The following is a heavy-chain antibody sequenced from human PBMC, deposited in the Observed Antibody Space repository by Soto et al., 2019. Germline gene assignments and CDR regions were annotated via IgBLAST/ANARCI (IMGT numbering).Heavy chain of an antibody. J-gene: IGHJ4*02. Sequence: PGGSLRLSCAASGFTFSSYAMHWVRQAPGKGLEWVAVISYDGSNKYYADSVKGRFTISRDNSKNTLYLQMNSLRAEDTAVYYCPTPLRFGELLYDLHYWGQATLVTVSS. V-gene: IGHV3-30-3*01. CDR3: PTPLRFGELLYDLHY. D-gene: IGHD3-10*01. CDR2: ISYDGSNK. CDR1: GFTFSSYA.